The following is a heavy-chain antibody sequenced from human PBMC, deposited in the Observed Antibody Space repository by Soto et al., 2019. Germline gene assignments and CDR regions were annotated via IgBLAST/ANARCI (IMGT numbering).Heavy chain of an antibody. Sequence: QVQLVESGGGVVQPGGSLRLSCTASGFSFSTYSVHWVRQAPGKGLEWVAVISYDEVTKFYAGSVKGRFTISRDNSKHTLYLQMDSLGVDDTAVYYCAREWEYLSSSGHWYFDLWGRGALVTVSS. CDR2: ISYDEVTK. V-gene: IGHV3-30*04. D-gene: IGHD6-6*01. J-gene: IGHJ2*01. CDR3: AREWEYLSSSGHWYFDL. CDR1: GFSFSTYS.